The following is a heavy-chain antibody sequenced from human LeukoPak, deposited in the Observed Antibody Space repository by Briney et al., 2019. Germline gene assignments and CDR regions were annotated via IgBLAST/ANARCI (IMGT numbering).Heavy chain of an antibody. V-gene: IGHV3-23*01. CDR3: AKCSGGSCYSAQDY. D-gene: IGHD2-15*01. CDR2: ISGSGGST. CDR1: GFTFSSYA. J-gene: IGHJ4*02. Sequence: GGSLRLSCAASGFTFSSYAMSWVRQAPGKGLEWVSCISGSGGSTYYAASVKGRFTISRDNSKNTLYLQMDSLRAEDTAVYYCAKCSGGSCYSAQDYWGQGTLVTVSS.